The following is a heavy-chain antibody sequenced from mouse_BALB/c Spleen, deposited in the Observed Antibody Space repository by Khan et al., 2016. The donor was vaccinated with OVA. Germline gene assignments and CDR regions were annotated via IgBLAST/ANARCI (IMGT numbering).Heavy chain of an antibody. V-gene: IGHV1-7*01. J-gene: IGHJ2*01. CDR3: TRDRIDY. CDR1: GYTFTTYW. Sequence: QVQLKESGAELAKPGASVKMSCKASGYTFTTYWMHWVKQRPGPGLEWIGYINPTSGYTDYNEKFKDRATLSADRSSSTSYMQLSSLTSEDCAVYYCTRDRIDYWGQGTTLTVSS. CDR2: INPTSGYT.